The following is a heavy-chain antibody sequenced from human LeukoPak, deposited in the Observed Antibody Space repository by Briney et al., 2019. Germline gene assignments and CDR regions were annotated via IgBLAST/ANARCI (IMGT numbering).Heavy chain of an antibody. CDR1: GLTFSSSG. V-gene: IGHV3-30*02. Sequence: GGSLRLSCAASGLTFSSSGMHWVRQAPGKGLEWVAFIRYDETNKHYADSVKSRFTISRGNSKNTLYLQMNSLRSEDTAVYYCAKGVYGGSSGGFYFDYWGQGALVTVSS. CDR2: IRYDETNK. D-gene: IGHD1-26*01. J-gene: IGHJ4*02. CDR3: AKGVYGGSSGGFYFDY.